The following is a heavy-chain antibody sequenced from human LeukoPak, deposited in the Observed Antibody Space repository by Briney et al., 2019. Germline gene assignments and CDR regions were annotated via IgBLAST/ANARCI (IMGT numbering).Heavy chain of an antibody. V-gene: IGHV3-30*04. Sequence: GRSLRLSCAASGFTFSSYAMHWVRQAPGKGLEWVAVISYDGSNKYYADSVKGRFTISRDNSKNTLYLQMNSLRAEDTAVYYCARGLFYSNWFDPWGQGTLVTVSS. CDR3: ARGLFYSNWFDP. CDR2: ISYDGSNK. J-gene: IGHJ5*02. D-gene: IGHD2-15*01. CDR1: GFTFSSYA.